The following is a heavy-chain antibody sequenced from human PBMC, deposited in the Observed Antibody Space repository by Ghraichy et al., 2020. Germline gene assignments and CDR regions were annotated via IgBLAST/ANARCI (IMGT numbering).Heavy chain of an antibody. CDR1: GGSISSSSYY. CDR3: ARLIPDIVVVPTARGWFDP. J-gene: IGHJ5*02. V-gene: IGHV4-39*01. D-gene: IGHD2-2*01. CDR2: IYHSGSS. Sequence: SETLSLTCTLSGGSISSSSYYWGWIRQPPGKGLEWIGSIYHSGSSYYNPSLKSRVTTSVDTSKNQFSLKLSSVTAADTAVYYCARLIPDIVVVPTARGWFDPWGQGTRVTVSS.